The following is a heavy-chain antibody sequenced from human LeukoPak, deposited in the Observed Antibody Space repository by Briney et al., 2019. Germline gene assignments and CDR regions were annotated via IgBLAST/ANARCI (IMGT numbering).Heavy chain of an antibody. CDR3: ARGETYGWFDP. V-gene: IGHV4-34*01. J-gene: IGHJ5*02. CDR2: INHSGST. CDR1: GGSFSGYY. D-gene: IGHD4-17*01. Sequence: SETLSLTCAVYGGSFSGYYWSWIRQPPGKGLEWIGEINHSGSTNYNPSLKSRVTISVDTSKNQFSLKLSSVIAADTAVYYCARGETYGWFDPWGQGTLVTVSS.